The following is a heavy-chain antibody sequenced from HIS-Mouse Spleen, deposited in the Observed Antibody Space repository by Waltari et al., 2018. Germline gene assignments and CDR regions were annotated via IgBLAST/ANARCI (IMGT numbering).Heavy chain of an antibody. J-gene: IGHJ4*02. D-gene: IGHD6-6*01. CDR3: ARGSIAARPGGFDY. V-gene: IGHV4-30-4*01. CDR2: IYYSGST. Sequence: QVQLQESGPGLVKPSQTLSLTCTVSGGSISSGDYYWSWILQPPGKALEWIGYIYYSGSTYYNTSLKSRVTISVDTSKNQFSLKLSSVTAADTAVYYCARGSIAARPGGFDYWGQGTLVTVSS. CDR1: GGSISSGDYY.